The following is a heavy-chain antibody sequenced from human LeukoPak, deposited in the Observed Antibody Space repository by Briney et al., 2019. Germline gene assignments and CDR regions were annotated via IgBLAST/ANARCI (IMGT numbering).Heavy chain of an antibody. CDR2: IYHSGST. Sequence: SETLSLTCIVSGGSISSSSYYWGWIRQPPGKGLEWIGYIYHSGSTNYNPSLKSRVTISVDTSQNQFYLKLSSVTAADTAVYYCARDGYSGSDALWGQGTLVTVSS. CDR1: GGSISSSSYY. CDR3: ARDGYSGSDAL. D-gene: IGHD5-12*01. J-gene: IGHJ4*02. V-gene: IGHV4-61*01.